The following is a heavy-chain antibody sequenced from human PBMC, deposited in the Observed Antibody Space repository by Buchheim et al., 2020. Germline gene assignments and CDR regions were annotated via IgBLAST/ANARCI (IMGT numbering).Heavy chain of an antibody. CDR1: GGSISSYY. CDR2: HYYSGAV. Sequence: QVQLQESGPGLVKPSETPSLTCNLSGGSISSYYWNWIRQTPEKGLEWIGYHYYSGAVNYNPSLRSRVTISVDTSKNQFSLNLRSVTAADSAVYYCARGSGSYFRRFDSWGQG. D-gene: IGHD3-10*01. CDR3: ARGSGSYFRRFDS. V-gene: IGHV4-59*01. J-gene: IGHJ4*02.